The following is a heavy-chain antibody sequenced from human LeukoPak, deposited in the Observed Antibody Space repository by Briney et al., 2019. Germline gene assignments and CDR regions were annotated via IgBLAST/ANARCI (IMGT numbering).Heavy chain of an antibody. Sequence: SVKVSCKASGGTFSSYAISWVRQAPGQGLEWMGGIIPIFGTANYAQKFQGRVTITADESTSTAYMELSSLRSEDTAVYYCASDDSSGYYPFDYWGQGTLVTVSS. CDR2: IIPIFGTA. CDR1: GGTFSSYA. V-gene: IGHV1-69*01. D-gene: IGHD3-22*01. CDR3: ASDDSSGYYPFDY. J-gene: IGHJ4*02.